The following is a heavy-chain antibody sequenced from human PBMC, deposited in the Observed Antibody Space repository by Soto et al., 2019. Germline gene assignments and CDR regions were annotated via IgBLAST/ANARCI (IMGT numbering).Heavy chain of an antibody. V-gene: IGHV4-59*01. CDR2: IYYSGST. CDR3: ARGGSSGWYFWLDP. Sequence: ASETLSLTCTVSGGSISSYYWSWIRQPPGKGLEWIGYIYYSGSTNYNPSLKSRVTISVDTSKNQFSLKLSSVTAADTAVYYCARGGSSGWYFWLDPWGQGTLVTVSS. CDR1: GGSISSYY. J-gene: IGHJ5*02. D-gene: IGHD6-19*01.